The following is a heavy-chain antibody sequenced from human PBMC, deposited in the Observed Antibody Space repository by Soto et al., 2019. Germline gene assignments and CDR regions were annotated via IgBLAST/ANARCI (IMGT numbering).Heavy chain of an antibody. J-gene: IGHJ6*03. CDR2: IYPSDSNT. V-gene: IGHV5-51*01. D-gene: IGHD1-26*01. CDR3: VRLSFYYYMDV. CDR1: GYIFSNFW. Sequence: GESLKISCKGSGYIFSNFWIGWVRQMPGKGLEWMGIIYPSDSNTRYSPSFQGQVSISADESISTAYLQWSSLKASDTAMYFCVRLSFYYYMDVWGTGTTVTVSS.